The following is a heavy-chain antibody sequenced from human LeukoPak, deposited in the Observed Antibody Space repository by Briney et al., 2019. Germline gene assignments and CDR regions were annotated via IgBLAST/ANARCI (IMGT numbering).Heavy chain of an antibody. V-gene: IGHV3-23*01. CDR3: AKDSTMWPHYFDH. D-gene: IGHD2-21*01. CDR1: GFTFSSYA. J-gene: IGHJ4*02. CDR2: IFDGGDTK. Sequence: GGSLRLSCAASGFTFSSYAMAWVRQAPGKGLEWVSSIFDGGDTKDYADSVKGRFTTSGDNSKNELYLQMNSLTAEDTAVYFCAKDSTMWPHYFDHWGQGILVIVSS.